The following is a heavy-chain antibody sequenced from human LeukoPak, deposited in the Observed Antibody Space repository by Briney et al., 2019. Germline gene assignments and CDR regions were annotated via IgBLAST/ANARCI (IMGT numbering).Heavy chain of an antibody. CDR1: GFTFSSYA. CDR2: ISGSGGSK. D-gene: IGHD6-6*01. Sequence: TGGSLRLSCAASGFTFSSYAMSCVRQAPGKGLEWVSAISGSGGSKYYADSVKGRFTISRDNSKNTLYLQMNSLRAEDTAVYYCAKDRGIAARPGNWFDPWGQGTLVTVSS. CDR3: AKDRGIAARPGNWFDP. V-gene: IGHV3-23*01. J-gene: IGHJ5*02.